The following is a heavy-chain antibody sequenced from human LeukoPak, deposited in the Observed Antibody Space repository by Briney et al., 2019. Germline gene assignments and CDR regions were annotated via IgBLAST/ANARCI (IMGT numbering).Heavy chain of an antibody. J-gene: IGHJ4*02. CDR3: AKALLLGYCSSTSCYGGNDY. V-gene: IGHV3-23*01. D-gene: IGHD2-2*01. CDR2: ISGSGGST. CDR1: GFTFSSYG. Sequence: GSLRLSCAASGFTFSSYGMSWVRQAPGKGLEWVSAISGSGGSTYYADSVKSRFTISRDNSKNTLYLQMNSLRAEDTAVYYCAKALLLGYCSSTSCYGGNDYWGQGTLVTVSS.